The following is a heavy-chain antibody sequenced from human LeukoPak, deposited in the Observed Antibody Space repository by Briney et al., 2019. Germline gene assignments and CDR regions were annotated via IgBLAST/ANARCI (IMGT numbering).Heavy chain of an antibody. CDR2: ISPDGSEK. CDR3: GRGGVTTGLDR. D-gene: IGHD4-11*01. CDR1: GFTFGNTW. V-gene: IGHV3-7*04. J-gene: IGHJ5*02. Sequence: GGSLRLSCAASGFTFGNTWMGWVRQAPGKGLEWVANISPDGSEKAYVYSVRGRFTISRDNAQNSVNLQMNSLRGEDSAVYFWGRGGVTTGLDRWGQGTLVSVAS.